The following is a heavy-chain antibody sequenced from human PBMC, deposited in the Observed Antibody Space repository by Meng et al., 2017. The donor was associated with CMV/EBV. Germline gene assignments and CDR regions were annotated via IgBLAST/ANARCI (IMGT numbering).Heavy chain of an antibody. CDR1: GGTSSSYA. Sequence: SVKVSCKASGGTSSSYAISWVRQAPGQGLEWMGGIIPIFGTANYAQKFQGRVTITTDESTSTAYMELSSLRSEDTAVYYCARERAAAAHAFDIWGQGTMVTVSS. J-gene: IGHJ3*02. D-gene: IGHD6-13*01. CDR2: IIPIFGTA. CDR3: ARERAAAAHAFDI. V-gene: IGHV1-69*05.